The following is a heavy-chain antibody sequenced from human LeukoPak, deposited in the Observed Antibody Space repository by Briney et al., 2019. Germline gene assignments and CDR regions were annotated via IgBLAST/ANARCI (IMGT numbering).Heavy chain of an antibody. J-gene: IGHJ4*02. V-gene: IGHV4-34*01. Sequence: SETLSLTCAVYGGSFSGYYWSWIRQPPGKGLEWIGEINHSGSTNYNPSLKSRVTISVDTSKNQFPPKLSSVTAADTAVYYCARGRYGSGSYYPYWGQGTLVTVSS. CDR1: GGSFSGYY. CDR3: ARGRYGSGSYYPY. D-gene: IGHD3-10*01. CDR2: INHSGST.